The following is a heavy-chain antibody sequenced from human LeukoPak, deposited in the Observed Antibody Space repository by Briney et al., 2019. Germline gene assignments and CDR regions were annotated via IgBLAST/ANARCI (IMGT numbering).Heavy chain of an antibody. CDR1: GCTFDDYG. CDR2: INWNGGRT. CDR3: ARDGIRSSWLGNWFDP. V-gene: IGHV3-20*01. D-gene: IGHD6-13*01. J-gene: IGHJ5*02. Sequence: WGSLRLSCAASGCTFDDYGMSWVRQAPGKGLEWVSGINWNGGRTGYADSVRGRFTISRDNAKNFLYLQMNSLRAEATAFYHCARDGIRSSWLGNWFDPWGQGTLVTVSS.